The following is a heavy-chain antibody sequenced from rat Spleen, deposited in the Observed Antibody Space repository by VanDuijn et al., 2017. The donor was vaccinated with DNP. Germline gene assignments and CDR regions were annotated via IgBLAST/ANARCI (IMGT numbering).Heavy chain of an antibody. D-gene: IGHD1-4*01. CDR3: ARSRLPGYYPFAC. CDR1: GFSFSDYY. Sequence: EVQLVESGGGLVQPGRSMKLSCAASGFSFSDYYMAWVRQAPTKGLEWVASISTGGGDTYYRDSVKGRFTISRDNAKSSLYLQMNSLKSEDTATDDCARSRLPGYYPFACWGQGTLVTVSS. V-gene: IGHV5-25*01. J-gene: IGHJ3*01. CDR2: ISTGGGDT.